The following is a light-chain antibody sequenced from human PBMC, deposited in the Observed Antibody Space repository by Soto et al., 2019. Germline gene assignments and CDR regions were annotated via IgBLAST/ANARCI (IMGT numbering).Light chain of an antibody. CDR2: DAS. CDR3: QQFSSYPLT. Sequence: LALSRGTVRWAGEECGSRCSRYSQTVRNNYLAWYQQKPGQAPRLLIYDASSRATGIPDRFSGGGSGTDLTLTISRLEPEDLAVYYCQQFSSYPLTFGGGTKVDIK. J-gene: IGKJ4*01. V-gene: IGKV3-20*01. CDR1: QTVRNNY.